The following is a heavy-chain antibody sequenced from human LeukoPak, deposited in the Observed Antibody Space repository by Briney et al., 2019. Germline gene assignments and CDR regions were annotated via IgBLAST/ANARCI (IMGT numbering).Heavy chain of an antibody. CDR3: ARFDLTPYYYGSGSHHWYFDL. J-gene: IGHJ2*01. CDR1: GGTFSSYA. V-gene: IGHV1-69*05. CDR2: IIPIFGTA. D-gene: IGHD3-10*01. Sequence: GSSVKVSCKASGGTFSSYAISWVRQAPGQGLEWMGGIIPIFGTANYAQKFQGRVTITTDKSTSTAYMELSSLRSEDTAVYYCARFDLTPYYYGSGSHHWYFDLWGRGTLVTVSS.